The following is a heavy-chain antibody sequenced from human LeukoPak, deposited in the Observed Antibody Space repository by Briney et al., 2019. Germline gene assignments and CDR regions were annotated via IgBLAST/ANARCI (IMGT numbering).Heavy chain of an antibody. CDR3: ARGLSSSSWYNWFDP. J-gene: IGHJ5*02. Sequence: PSQTLSLTCTVSGGSISSGGYYWSWIPQHPGQDLEWIGYIYYSGSTYYNPSLKSRVTISVDTSKNQFSLKLSSVTAADTAVYYCARGLSSSSWYNWFDPWGQGTLVTVSS. CDR2: IYYSGST. V-gene: IGHV4-31*03. D-gene: IGHD6-13*01. CDR1: GGSISSGGYY.